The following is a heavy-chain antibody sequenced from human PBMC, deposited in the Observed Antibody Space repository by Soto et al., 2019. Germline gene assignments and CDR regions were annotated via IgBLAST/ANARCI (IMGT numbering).Heavy chain of an antibody. Sequence: ASVKVSCKASGYTFTGYYMHWVRQAPGQGLEWMGWINPNSGGTNYAQKFQGWVTMTRDTSISTAYMELSRLRSDDTAVYYCVREIRGVAAAGHYYYYGMDVWGQGTTVTVSS. CDR3: VREIRGVAAAGHYYYYGMDV. V-gene: IGHV1-2*04. CDR1: GYTFTGYY. J-gene: IGHJ6*02. CDR2: INPNSGGT. D-gene: IGHD6-13*01.